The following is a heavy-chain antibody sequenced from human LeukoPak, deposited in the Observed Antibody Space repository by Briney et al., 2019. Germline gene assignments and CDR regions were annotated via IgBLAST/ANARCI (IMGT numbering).Heavy chain of an antibody. CDR3: ARDYYFYMGV. Sequence: ASVKVSCKASGYTFTSYAMNWVRQAPGQGLEWMGWMNTNTGDPTYAQGFTGRFVLSLDTSVSTAYLQISSLNAEDTAVYYCARDYYFYMGVWGTGTTVIVSS. J-gene: IGHJ6*03. CDR2: MNTNTGDP. CDR1: GYTFTSYA. V-gene: IGHV7-4-1*02.